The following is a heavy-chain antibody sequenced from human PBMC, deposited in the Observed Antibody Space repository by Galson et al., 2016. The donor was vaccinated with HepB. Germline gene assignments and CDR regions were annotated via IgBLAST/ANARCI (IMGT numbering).Heavy chain of an antibody. CDR1: GFTFNHYA. J-gene: IGHJ4*02. CDR2: VSASAETT. D-gene: IGHD6-19*01. CDR3: AKALIAVAGYSGFDY. V-gene: IGHV3-23*01. Sequence: SLRLSCAASGFTFNHYAMTWVRQAPGKGLEWVSTVSASAETTYYADSVKGRFTISRDTSKNTLTLQMSSLRAEDTALYFCAKALIAVAGYSGFDYWGQGTLVTVSS.